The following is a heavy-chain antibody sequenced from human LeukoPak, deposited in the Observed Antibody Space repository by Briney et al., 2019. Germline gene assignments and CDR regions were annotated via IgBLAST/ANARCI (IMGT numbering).Heavy chain of an antibody. CDR1: GGSIRNGGYF. V-gene: IGHV4-61*03. Sequence: SETLSLTCTVSGGSIRNGGYFWSWIRQPPGQGLEWIGFIYYSGSSNYNPSLKSRVTMSLDTSRNHFSLKLSSVTAADTAVYYCAKVSGYCSAGRCQTFDHWGQGILVTVSS. CDR3: AKVSGYCSAGRCQTFDH. J-gene: IGHJ4*02. D-gene: IGHD2-15*01. CDR2: IYYSGSS.